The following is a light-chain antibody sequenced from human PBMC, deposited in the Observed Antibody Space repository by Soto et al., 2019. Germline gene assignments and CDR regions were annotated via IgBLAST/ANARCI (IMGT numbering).Light chain of an antibody. J-gene: IGKJ4*02. V-gene: IGKV1-5*03. CDR2: KAS. CDR3: QQYDNYSP. CDR1: QSISDL. Sequence: IQMTQSPSTLSASVGDRVTITCRASQSISDLLAWYQQKPGEAPKLLIYKASSLESGVPSRFSGSGSATQFSLTISSLQPDDFATYYCQQYDNYSPFGGGTKVEI.